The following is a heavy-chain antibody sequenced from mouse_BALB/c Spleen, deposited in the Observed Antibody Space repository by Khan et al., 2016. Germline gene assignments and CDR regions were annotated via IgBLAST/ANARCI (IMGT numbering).Heavy chain of an antibody. J-gene: IGHJ2*01. CDR1: GFTFSSFG. CDR3: ARKDSYDRNDGFDD. D-gene: IGHD2-12*01. V-gene: IGHV5-17*02. CDR2: ISSGSSTI. Sequence: EVELVESGGGLVQPGGSRKLSCAASGFTFSSFGMHWVRQAPEKGLEWVAYISSGSSTIYYADTVKGRFTISRDNSKNTLFLQMNSLRSVNTAMYYWARKDSYDRNDGFDDWGQGTTLTVSS.